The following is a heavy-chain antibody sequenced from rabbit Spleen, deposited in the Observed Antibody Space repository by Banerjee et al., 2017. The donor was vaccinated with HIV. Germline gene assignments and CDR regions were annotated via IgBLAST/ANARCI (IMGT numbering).Heavy chain of an antibody. CDR1: GLDFSSSYW. Sequence: QEQLVEYGGDLVQPEGSLTLTCKASGLDFSSSYWICWVRQAPGKGLEWTACIYVGSGGGTKYASWAKGRFTISKTSSTTVTLEMTSLTVADTATFFCGRAGEGGYGYLDLWGPGTLVTVS. V-gene: IGHV1S45*01. J-gene: IGHJ4*01. CDR3: GRAGEGGYGYLDL. CDR2: IYVGSGGGT. D-gene: IGHD2-1*01.